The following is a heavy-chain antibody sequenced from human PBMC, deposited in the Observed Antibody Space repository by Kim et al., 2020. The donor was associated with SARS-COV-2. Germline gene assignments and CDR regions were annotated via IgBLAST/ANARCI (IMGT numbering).Heavy chain of an antibody. D-gene: IGHD3-3*01. CDR3: ARGSGTWALYYYYGMDV. CDR1: GFTFNNFG. CDR2: ISYDGSSE. V-gene: IGHV3-33*05. Sequence: GGSLRLSCAASGFTFNNFGMHWVRQAPGKGLVWVAVISYDGSSEYYADSVMCRFTISRDNSKSTLYLQMNSLRAEDTAVYYCARGSGTWALYYYYGMDVWGQGTTVTVSS. J-gene: IGHJ6*02.